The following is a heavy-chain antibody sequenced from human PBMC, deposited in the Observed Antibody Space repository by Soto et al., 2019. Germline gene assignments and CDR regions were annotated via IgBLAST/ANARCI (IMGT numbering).Heavy chain of an antibody. J-gene: IGHJ4*02. CDR2: VNPSGGHT. V-gene: IGHV1-46*01. Sequence: QVQRMQSGAEVKKPGASVKVSCKASGDTFTDYYIHWVRQAPGQGLEWMGTVNPSGGHTTYAQHFLGRVTMTRDTSTSTLYMALTSLTSDDTAVYYCARGGHVVVVTAALDYWGQGTLVTVSS. D-gene: IGHD2-21*02. CDR3: ARGGHVVVVTAALDY. CDR1: GDTFTDYY.